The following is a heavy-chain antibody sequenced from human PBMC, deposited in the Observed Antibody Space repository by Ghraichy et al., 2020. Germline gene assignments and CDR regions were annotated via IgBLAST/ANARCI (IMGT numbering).Heavy chain of an antibody. CDR1: GFTLSSYS. CDR2: ISSRSTTI. Sequence: GGSLRLSCAGSGFTLSSYSMNWVRQAPGKGLEWVSYISSRSTTIYYADSVKGRFTISRDNAKNSLYLQMNSLRAEDTAVYYCARAFGLVRFFYNYGLDVWGQGTTVTVSS. V-gene: IGHV3-48*04. CDR3: ARAFGLVRFFYNYGLDV. J-gene: IGHJ6*02. D-gene: IGHD3-3*01.